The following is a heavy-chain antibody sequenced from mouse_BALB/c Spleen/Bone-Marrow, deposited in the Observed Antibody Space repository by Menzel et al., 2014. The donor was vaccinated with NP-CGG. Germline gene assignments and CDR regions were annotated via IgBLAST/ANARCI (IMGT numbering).Heavy chain of an antibody. CDR1: GFTFSSYA. CDR3: ARVGITTVDY. D-gene: IGHD1-1*01. Sequence: EVQVVESGGGLVKPGGSLKLSCAASGFTFSSYAMSWVRQTPEKRLEWVASISSGGSTYYPDSVKGRFTISRDNARNILYLQMSSLRSEDTAMYYCARVGITTVDYWGQGTTLTVSS. J-gene: IGHJ2*01. CDR2: ISSGGST. V-gene: IGHV5-6-5*01.